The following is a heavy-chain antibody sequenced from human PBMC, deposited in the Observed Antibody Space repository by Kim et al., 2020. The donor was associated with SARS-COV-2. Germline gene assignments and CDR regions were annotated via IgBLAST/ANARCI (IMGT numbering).Heavy chain of an antibody. J-gene: IGHJ5*02. CDR2: ISYEGSTQ. Sequence: GGSLRLSCAASGFTFSSHFMHWVRQAPGKGLEWVALISYEGSTQKYADSVKGRFTVSRDNSKNTLFLQMNSLRPEDTAVYYCARNLVGDTDLGPWGQGTPVTVSS. D-gene: IGHD1-26*01. V-gene: IGHV3-30*03. CDR3: ARNLVGDTDLGP. CDR1: GFTFSSHF.